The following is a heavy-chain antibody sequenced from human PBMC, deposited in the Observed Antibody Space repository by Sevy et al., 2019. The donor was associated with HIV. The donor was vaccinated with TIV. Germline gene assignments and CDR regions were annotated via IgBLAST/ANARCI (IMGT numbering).Heavy chain of an antibody. CDR2: IYYSGST. D-gene: IGHD3-10*01. CDR1: GDSISSSSYY. V-gene: IGHV4-39*01. Sequence: SETLSLTCTVSGDSISSSSYYWGWIRQPPGKGLEWIGSIYYSGSTYYNPSLKSRVTISVDTSKNQFSLKLSSVTAADTAVYYCARSFGSGSYYNTPDFDYWGQGTLVTVSS. J-gene: IGHJ4*02. CDR3: ARSFGSGSYYNTPDFDY.